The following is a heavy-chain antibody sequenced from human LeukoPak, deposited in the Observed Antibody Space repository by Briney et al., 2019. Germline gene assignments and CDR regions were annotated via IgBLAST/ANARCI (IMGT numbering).Heavy chain of an antibody. CDR3: ARGSGY. D-gene: IGHD3-10*01. CDR1: GGSISSSSSS. V-gene: IGHV4-39*01. Sequence: SETLSLTCTLSGGSISSSSSSWGWIRQPPGKGLEWIGSIYYSGSTYYNPSLKSRVTISVDSSKNQFSLKLSPVTAADTAVYYCARGSGYWGQGTLVTVSS. CDR2: IYYSGST. J-gene: IGHJ4*02.